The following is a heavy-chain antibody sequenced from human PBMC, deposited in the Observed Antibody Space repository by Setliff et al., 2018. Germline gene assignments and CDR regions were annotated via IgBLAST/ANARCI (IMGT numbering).Heavy chain of an antibody. CDR2: IYTSWST. Sequence: SETLSLTCTVSGDSISSRRNYWGWFRQPAGKELEWIGQIYTSWSTNYNPSLKSRVTISVDTSKNQFSLKLSSVTAADTAVYYCARGRNVASRLLDSWGQGTLVTVSS. V-gene: IGHV4-61*09. CDR3: ARGRNVASRLLDS. J-gene: IGHJ4*02. D-gene: IGHD6-6*01. CDR1: GDSISSRRNY.